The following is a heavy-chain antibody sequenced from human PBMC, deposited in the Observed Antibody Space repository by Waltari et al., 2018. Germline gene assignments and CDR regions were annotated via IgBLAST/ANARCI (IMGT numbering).Heavy chain of an antibody. CDR1: GGSISSRSYY. CDR2: INFSGGNT. J-gene: IGHJ4*02. CDR3: ARVNRESLIRGATIDS. Sequence: QVQLQESGPGLVKPSQTLSLTCTVSGGSISSRSYYWSWIRQPAGKGLEWVASINFSGGNTVYADSVKGRSNIARDNSKNTLSIQLDSLRLDDTAVYFCARVNRESLIRGATIDSWGQGTRVTVSS. V-gene: IGHV4-61*02. D-gene: IGHD3-10*01.